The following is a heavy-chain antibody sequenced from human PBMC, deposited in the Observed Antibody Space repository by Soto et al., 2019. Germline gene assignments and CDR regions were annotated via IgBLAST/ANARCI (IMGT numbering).Heavy chain of an antibody. CDR2: IYYSGRT. D-gene: IGHD2-15*01. V-gene: IGHV4-59*01. CDR3: ARSYRRYCSGGSCYSYYYYYMDV. J-gene: IGHJ6*03. Sequence: SETLSLTCTVSGGSISSYYWSWIRQPPGKGLEWIGYIYYSGRTNYNPSPKSRVTISVDTSKNQFSLKLSSVTAAGTAVYYCARSYRRYCSGGSCYSYYYYYMDVWGKGTTVTVSS. CDR1: GGSISSYY.